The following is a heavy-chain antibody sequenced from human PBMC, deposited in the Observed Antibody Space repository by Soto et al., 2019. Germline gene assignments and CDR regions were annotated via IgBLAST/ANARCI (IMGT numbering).Heavy chain of an antibody. J-gene: IGHJ4*02. CDR1: GFTFSSYG. V-gene: IGHV3-33*01. CDR2: IWYDGSNK. D-gene: IGHD2-15*01. CDR3: ARAGVTLGYCSGGSCSRRTYFDY. Sequence: QVQLVESGGGVVQPGRSLRLSCAASGFTFSSYGMHWVRQAPGKGLEWVAVIWYDGSNKYYADSVKGRFTISRDNSKNTLYLQMNSLRAEDTAVYYCARAGVTLGYCSGGSCSRRTYFDYWGQGTLVTVSS.